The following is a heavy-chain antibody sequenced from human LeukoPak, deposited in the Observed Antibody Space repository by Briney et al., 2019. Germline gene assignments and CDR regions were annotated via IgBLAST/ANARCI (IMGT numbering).Heavy chain of an antibody. D-gene: IGHD6-19*01. CDR3: AREDRHQWLVYYYYMDV. J-gene: IGHJ6*03. CDR1: GGSISGYY. CDR2: IYHSGST. V-gene: IGHV4-38-2*02. Sequence: SETLSLTCTASGGSISGYYWNWIRQPPGKGLEWIGSIYHSGSTYYNPSLKSRVTISVDTSKNQFSLKLSSVTAADTAVYYCAREDRHQWLVYYYYMDVWGKGTTVTVSS.